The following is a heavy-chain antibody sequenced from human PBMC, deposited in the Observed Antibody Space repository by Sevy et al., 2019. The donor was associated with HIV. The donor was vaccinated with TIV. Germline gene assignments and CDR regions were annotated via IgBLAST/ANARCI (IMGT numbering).Heavy chain of an antibody. CDR1: GFTFSSYA. CDR3: AKYYYDSSGYYYRAEYFQH. J-gene: IGHJ1*01. Sequence: GGSLRLSCAASGFTFSSYAMSWVRQAPGKGLEWVAAISGSGGSTYYADSVKGRFTISRDNSKKTLYLQMNSLRAEDTAVYYCAKYYYDSSGYYYRAEYFQHWGQGTLVTVSS. V-gene: IGHV3-23*01. CDR2: ISGSGGST. D-gene: IGHD3-22*01.